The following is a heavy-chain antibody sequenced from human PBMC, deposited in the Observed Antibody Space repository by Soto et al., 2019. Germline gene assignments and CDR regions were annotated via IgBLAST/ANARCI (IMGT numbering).Heavy chain of an antibody. D-gene: IGHD3-3*01. J-gene: IGHJ4*02. V-gene: IGHV4-59*01. CDR1: GGSISSYY. CDR3: ARAAGGYDFWSGYNFDY. Sequence: QVQLQESGPGLVKPSETLSLTCTVSGGSISSYYWSWIRQPPGKGLEWIGYIYYSGSTNYNPSLMSRVTISVDTSKNQFSLKLSYVTAADTAVYYCARAAGGYDFWSGYNFDYWGQGTLVTVSS. CDR2: IYYSGST.